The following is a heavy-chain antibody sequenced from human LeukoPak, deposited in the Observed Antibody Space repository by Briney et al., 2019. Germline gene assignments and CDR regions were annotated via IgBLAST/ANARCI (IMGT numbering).Heavy chain of an antibody. J-gene: IGHJ4*02. D-gene: IGHD3-3*01. V-gene: IGHV3-23*01. CDR1: GFTFSSYA. Sequence: GGSLRLSCAASGFTFSSYAMGWVRQAPGKGLEWVSAISGSGGSTYYADSVKGRFTISRDNSKNTLYLQMNSLRAGDTAVYYCATCRNDFWSGYSALDYWGQGTLVTVSS. CDR2: ISGSGGST. CDR3: ATCRNDFWSGYSALDY.